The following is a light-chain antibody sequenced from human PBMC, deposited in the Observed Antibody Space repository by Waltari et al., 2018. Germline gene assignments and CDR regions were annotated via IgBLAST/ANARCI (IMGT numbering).Light chain of an antibody. CDR1: SNDLGDYNY. V-gene: IGLV2-14*01. J-gene: IGLJ1*01. CDR3: FSYTGTSTYV. CDR2: DVS. Sequence: QSALTQPASVSGSPGQSITISCTGTSNDLGDYNYVSWYQQYPGKVPKVMIYDVSNRPSGVSNRFSGSKSGNTASLTISGLLAEDEADYYCFSYTGTSTYVFGTGTTVTVL.